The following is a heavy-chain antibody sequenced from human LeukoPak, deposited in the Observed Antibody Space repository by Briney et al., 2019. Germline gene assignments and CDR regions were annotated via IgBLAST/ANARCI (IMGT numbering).Heavy chain of an antibody. CDR1: GFTFSSSA. CDR2: ISGSGART. J-gene: IGHJ5*02. CDR3: AKSLGNQADGLVVSATIAGQGFPWFDP. Sequence: GRCLRPACAAAGFTFSSSATGCGRPPPREWLGWVSVISGSGARTYYAGSVEGRFTISRDNSKNTLFLQMNSLRAEDTAVYYCAKSLGNQADGLVVSATIAGQGFPWFDPWGQGTLVTVSS. D-gene: IGHD2-2*01. V-gene: IGHV3-23*01.